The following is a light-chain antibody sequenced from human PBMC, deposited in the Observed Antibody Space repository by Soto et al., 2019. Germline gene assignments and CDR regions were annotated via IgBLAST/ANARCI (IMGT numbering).Light chain of an antibody. J-gene: IGKJ1*01. CDR3: HQRQSWPRT. CDR2: GAS. V-gene: IGKV3-11*01. Sequence: DIVLTQSPGILSLSPGDRATLSCRASQSVSSHFLAWYQQKPGQAPRLLIYGASTRATSFPARFSGSGTGTDFTLTISDVQPEDFAVYYCHQRQSWPRTFGQGTKVDIK. CDR1: QSVSSH.